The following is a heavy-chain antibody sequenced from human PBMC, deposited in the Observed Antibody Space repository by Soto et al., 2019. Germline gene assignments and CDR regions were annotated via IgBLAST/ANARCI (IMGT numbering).Heavy chain of an antibody. D-gene: IGHD6-13*01. CDR3: ARAYSSSWNYYYYYYMDV. J-gene: IGHJ6*03. Sequence: SETLSLTCTVSGGSISSYYWSWIRQPPGKGLEWIGYIYYSGSTNHNPSLKSRVTISVDTSKNQFSLKLSSVTTADTAVYYCARAYSSSWNYYYYYYMDVWGKGTTVTSP. V-gene: IGHV4-59*01. CDR2: IYYSGST. CDR1: GGSISSYY.